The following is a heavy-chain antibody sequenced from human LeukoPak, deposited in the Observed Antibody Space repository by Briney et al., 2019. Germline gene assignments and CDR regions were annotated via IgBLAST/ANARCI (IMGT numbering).Heavy chain of an antibody. J-gene: IGHJ5*02. Sequence: KVSCKASGSTFSRYAINWVRQAPRQGLEWMGRIVPIGGIPNYAQKFQGRVTITADKSTSTAYMELSSLRSEDTAVYYCARRLRDTWFDPWGQGTLVTVSS. CDR2: IVPIGGIP. V-gene: IGHV1-69*04. D-gene: IGHD5-18*01. CDR3: ARRLRDTWFDP. CDR1: GSTFSRYA.